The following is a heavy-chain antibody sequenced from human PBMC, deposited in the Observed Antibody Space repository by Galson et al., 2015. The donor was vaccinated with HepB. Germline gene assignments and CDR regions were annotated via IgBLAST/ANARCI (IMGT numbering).Heavy chain of an antibody. D-gene: IGHD2-21*02. CDR2: VWYDGSKT. Sequence: SLRLSCAASGFTFSTHGMHWVRQAPGKGLEWVAIVWYDGSKTYYADSVKGRFTISRDNSKNTLYLRMNSLRAEDTAVYYCARDHPESDCNYMDVWGKGTTVTVSS. J-gene: IGHJ6*03. CDR1: GFTFSTHG. V-gene: IGHV3-33*01. CDR3: ARDHPESDCNYMDV.